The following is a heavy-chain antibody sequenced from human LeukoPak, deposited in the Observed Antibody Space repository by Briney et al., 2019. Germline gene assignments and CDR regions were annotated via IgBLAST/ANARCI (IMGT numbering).Heavy chain of an antibody. D-gene: IGHD6-13*01. CDR3: TRSFPGIVGAADF. CDR1: GGSIISYY. CDR2: VHSSGKT. V-gene: IGHV4-59*01. J-gene: IGHJ4*02. Sequence: PSETLSLTCTVSGGSIISYYWSWIRQSPQKGLEWIAYVHSSGKTNYNPSLKSRVTISVDTSKNQFSLKVTSMTAADTGVYYCTRSFPGIVGAADFWGQGTLVTVSS.